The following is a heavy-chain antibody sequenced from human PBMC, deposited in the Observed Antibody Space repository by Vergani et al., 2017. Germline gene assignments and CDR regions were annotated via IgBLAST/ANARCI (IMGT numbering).Heavy chain of an antibody. J-gene: IGHJ6*02. CDR3: ATPQTVTKGGMED. CDR1: GYTFTDHY. Sequence: EVQLVQSGAEVKKPGATMNISCKVSGYTFTDHYMHWVKQAPGKGLEWMGLVDPEDGETIYAEKFKGRVTIAADKSTDTAHLDLSSLRSEDTAVYYCATPQTVTKGGMEDWGQGTTVIVSS. V-gene: IGHV1-69-2*01. D-gene: IGHD4-17*01. CDR2: VDPEDGET.